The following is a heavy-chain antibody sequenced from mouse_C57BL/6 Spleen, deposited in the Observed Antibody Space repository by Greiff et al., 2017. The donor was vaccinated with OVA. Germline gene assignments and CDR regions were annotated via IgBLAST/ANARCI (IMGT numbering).Heavy chain of an antibody. J-gene: IGHJ2*01. Sequence: EVKLVESGGGLVKPGGSLKLSCAASGFTFSDYGMHWVRQAPEQGLEWVAYISSGSSTIYYANTVKGRFTISRDNAKNTLFLQMTSLRSEDTAMYYCAKADGGYYFDYWGQGTTLTVSS. D-gene: IGHD3-2*02. CDR2: ISSGSSTI. CDR1: GFTFSDYG. V-gene: IGHV5-17*01. CDR3: AKADGGYYFDY.